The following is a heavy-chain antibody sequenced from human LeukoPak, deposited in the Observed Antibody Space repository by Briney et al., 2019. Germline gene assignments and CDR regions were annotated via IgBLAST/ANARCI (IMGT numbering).Heavy chain of an antibody. Sequence: PGGSLRLSCAASGFTFGSYGMHWVRQAPGKGLEWVAFIRYDGSNKYYADSVKGRFTISRDNSKNTLYLQMNSLRAEDTAVYYCAKDAAGSGGNFDYWGQGTLVTVSS. CDR2: IRYDGSNK. CDR1: GFTFGSYG. J-gene: IGHJ4*02. D-gene: IGHD3-10*01. CDR3: AKDAAGSGGNFDY. V-gene: IGHV3-30*02.